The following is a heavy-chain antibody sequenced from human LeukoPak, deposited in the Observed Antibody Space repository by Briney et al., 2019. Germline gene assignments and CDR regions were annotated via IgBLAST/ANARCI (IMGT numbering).Heavy chain of an antibody. CDR3: ARAAIRITMIVVDDY. J-gene: IGHJ4*02. CDR2: ISAYNGNT. V-gene: IGHV1-18*01. CDR1: GYTFTSYG. D-gene: IGHD3-22*01. Sequence: GVSVKVSCKASGYTFTSYGISWVRQAPGQGLEWMGWISAYNGNTNYAQKLQGRVTMTTDTSTSTAYMELRSLRSDDTAVYYCARAAIRITMIVVDDYWGQGTLVTVSS.